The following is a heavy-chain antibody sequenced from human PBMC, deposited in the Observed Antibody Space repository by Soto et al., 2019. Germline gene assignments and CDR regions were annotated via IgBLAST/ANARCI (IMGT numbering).Heavy chain of an antibody. CDR3: ARSENCSGGSCHWYYFDY. J-gene: IGHJ4*02. CDR2: IYYSGST. Sequence: SETLSLTCTVSGGSISSYYWSWIRQPPGKGLEWIGYIYYSGSTNYNPSLKSRVTISVGTSKNQFSLKLSSVTAADTAVYYCARSENCSGGSCHWYYFDYWGQGTLVTVSS. D-gene: IGHD2-15*01. V-gene: IGHV4-59*01. CDR1: GGSISSYY.